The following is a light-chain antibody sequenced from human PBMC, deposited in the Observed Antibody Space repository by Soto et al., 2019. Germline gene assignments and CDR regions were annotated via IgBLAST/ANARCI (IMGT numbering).Light chain of an antibody. Sequence: EIVLTQSPGTLSLSPGDRATLSCRASQSISNNYLAWYQQKPGQAPRHLIYGASMRATGIPDRLSGSGSGTDFTLTISRLEPEDFAVYYCQLYGSSPPFSFGPGTKVDIK. V-gene: IGKV3-20*01. J-gene: IGKJ3*01. CDR1: QSISNNY. CDR2: GAS. CDR3: QLYGSSPPFS.